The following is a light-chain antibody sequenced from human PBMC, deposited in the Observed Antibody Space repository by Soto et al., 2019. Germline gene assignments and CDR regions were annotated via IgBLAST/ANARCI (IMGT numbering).Light chain of an antibody. V-gene: IGLV2-8*01. CDR1: SSDVGVYNF. CDR3: CSYASINTVV. J-gene: IGLJ3*02. CDR2: EVS. Sequence: QSVLTQPPSASGSPGQSVTISCSGTSSDVGVYNFVSWYQQHPGKAPKLMIYEVSKRPSGVPDRSSGSKSGNTASLTVSGLQVEDEAVYYCCSYASINTVVFGGGTKLTVL.